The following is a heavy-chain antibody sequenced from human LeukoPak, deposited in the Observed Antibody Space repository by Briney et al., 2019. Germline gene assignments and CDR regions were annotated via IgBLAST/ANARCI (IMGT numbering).Heavy chain of an antibody. CDR1: GYTFTSYG. CDR3: ARGGNSGSYSYFNY. CDR2: IIPIFGTA. Sequence: SVKVSCKASGYTFTSYGISWVRQAPGQGLEWMGGIIPIFGTANYAQKFQGRVTITADKSTRTAYMELSSLRSEDTAVYYCARGGNSGSYSYFNYWGQGTLVTVSS. D-gene: IGHD1-26*01. J-gene: IGHJ4*02. V-gene: IGHV1-69*06.